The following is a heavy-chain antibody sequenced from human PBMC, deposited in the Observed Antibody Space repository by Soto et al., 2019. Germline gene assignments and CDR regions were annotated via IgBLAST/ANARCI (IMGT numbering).Heavy chain of an antibody. V-gene: IGHV1-18*01. CDR1: GYTFTSYG. Sequence: ASVKISCKASGYTFTSYGISWVRHAPGQGLEWMGWISAYNGNTNYAQELQGRLTMTTDTSTSTAYMELRSLRSDDTAVYYCARDRPGRYGDYVQYLFDYWGQGTLVTVSS. CDR3: ARDRPGRYGDYVQYLFDY. J-gene: IGHJ4*02. D-gene: IGHD4-17*01. CDR2: ISAYNGNT.